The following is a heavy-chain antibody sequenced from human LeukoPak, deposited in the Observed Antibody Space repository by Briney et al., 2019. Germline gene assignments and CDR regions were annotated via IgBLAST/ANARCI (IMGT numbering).Heavy chain of an antibody. Sequence: SETLSLTCAVSGYSISSGYYWGWIRQPPGKGLEWIGSIYHSGSTYYNPSLKSRVIISVDTSKNQFSLKLSSVTAADTAVYYCAREGGYSYGYGAFDYWGQGTLVTVSS. V-gene: IGHV4-38-2*02. CDR2: IYHSGST. D-gene: IGHD5-18*01. J-gene: IGHJ4*02. CDR1: GYSISSGYY. CDR3: AREGGYSYGYGAFDY.